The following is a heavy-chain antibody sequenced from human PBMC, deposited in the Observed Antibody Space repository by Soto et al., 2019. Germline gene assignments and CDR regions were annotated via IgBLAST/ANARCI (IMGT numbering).Heavy chain of an antibody. Sequence: GASVKVSCKASGGTFSSYAISWVRQAPGQGLEWMGGIIPIFGTANYAQKFQGRVTMTRDTSISTAYMELSRLRSDDTAVYYCARDRGIILTGPRGWFDPWGQGTLVTVSS. CDR3: ARDRGIILTGPRGWFDP. J-gene: IGHJ5*02. CDR2: IIPIFGTA. D-gene: IGHD3-9*01. CDR1: GGTFSSYA. V-gene: IGHV1-69*05.